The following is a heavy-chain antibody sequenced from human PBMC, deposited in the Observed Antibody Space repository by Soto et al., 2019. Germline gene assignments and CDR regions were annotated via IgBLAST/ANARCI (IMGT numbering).Heavy chain of an antibody. CDR2: MNPNSGNT. CDR1: GYTFTSYD. D-gene: IGHD5-12*01. CDR3: ARGASDYELDYHYYHMAV. V-gene: IGHV1-8*01. J-gene: IGHJ6*03. Sequence: GASVKVSCKASGYTFTSYDINWVRQATGQGLEWMGWMNPNSGNTGYAQKFQGRVTMTRNTSISTAYMELSSLRSEDTAVYYCARGASDYELDYHYYHMAVWGKGTTVTVSS.